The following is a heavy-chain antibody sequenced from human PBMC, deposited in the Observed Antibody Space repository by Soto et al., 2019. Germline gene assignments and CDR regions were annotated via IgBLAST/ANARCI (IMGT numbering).Heavy chain of an antibody. V-gene: IGHV3-66*01. CDR1: GFTFSSYA. CDR3: ARDKEWLLDY. CDR2: IYSGGST. D-gene: IGHD3-3*01. Sequence: GGSLRLSCAASGFTFSSYAMSWVRQAPGKGLEWVSVIYSGGSTYYADSVKGRFTISRDNSKNTLYLQMNSLRAEDTAVYYCARDKEWLLDYWGQGTLVTVSS. J-gene: IGHJ4*02.